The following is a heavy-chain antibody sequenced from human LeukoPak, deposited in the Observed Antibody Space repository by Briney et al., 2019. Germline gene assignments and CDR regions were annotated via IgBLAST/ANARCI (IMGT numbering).Heavy chain of an antibody. CDR3: ARDRHEEYYYDSSGYSPDAFDI. CDR2: IYYSGST. D-gene: IGHD3-22*01. Sequence: KPSETLSLTCTVSGGSISSYYWSWIRQPPGKGLEWIGYIYYSGSTNYNPSLKSRVTISVDTSKNQFSLKLSSVTAADTAVYYCARDRHEEYYYDSSGYSPDAFDIWGQGTMVTVSS. V-gene: IGHV4-59*01. J-gene: IGHJ3*02. CDR1: GGSISSYY.